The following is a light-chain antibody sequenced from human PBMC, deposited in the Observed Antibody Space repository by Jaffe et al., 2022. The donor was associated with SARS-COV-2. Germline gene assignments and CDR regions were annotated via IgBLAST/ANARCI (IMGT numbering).Light chain of an antibody. V-gene: IGLV2-14*01. CDR2: DIS. CDR3: TSYSNINTFAI. CDR1: KSDVAGYNY. J-gene: IGLJ2*01. Sequence: QSALTQPASVSGSPGQSITISCTGTKSDVAGYNYVSWYQQHPGKAPNLLIYDISHRPSGVSNRFSGSKSGDTASLTISGLQADDEADYYCTSYSNINTFAIFGGGTKLTVL.